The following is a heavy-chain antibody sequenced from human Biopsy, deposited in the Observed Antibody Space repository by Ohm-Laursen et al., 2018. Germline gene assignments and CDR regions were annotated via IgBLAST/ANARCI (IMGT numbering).Heavy chain of an antibody. CDR1: GFTFSSYY. CDR3: ARGGGGNSRDWYFDL. CDR2: FNSDGSST. V-gene: IGHV3-74*01. J-gene: IGHJ2*01. D-gene: IGHD1-7*01. Sequence: SLRLSCAASGFTFSSYYMHWVRQAPGKGLVWVSRFNSDGSSTSYADSVKGRFTISRDNANNTLYLQMNSLRAEDTAVYYCARGGGGNSRDWYFDLWGCGTLVTVSS.